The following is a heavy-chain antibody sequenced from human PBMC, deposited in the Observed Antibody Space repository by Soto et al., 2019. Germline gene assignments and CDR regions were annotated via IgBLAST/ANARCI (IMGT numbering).Heavy chain of an antibody. V-gene: IGHV1-69*13. CDR3: ARVGPSPLDLTMIVT. CDR1: GGTFSSYA. Sequence: EASVKVSCKATGGTFSSYAISWVRQAPGQGLEWMGGIIPIFGTANYAQKFQGRVTITADESTSTAYMELSSLRSEDTAVYYCARVGPSPLDLTMIVTWGQGTLVTVSS. CDR2: IIPIFGTA. D-gene: IGHD3-22*01. J-gene: IGHJ5*02.